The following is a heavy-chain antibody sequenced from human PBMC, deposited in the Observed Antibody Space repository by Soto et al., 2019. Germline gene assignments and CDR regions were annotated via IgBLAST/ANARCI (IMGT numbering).Heavy chain of an antibody. Sequence: QVQLVKSGAEVKKPGASVKVSCKASGYTFTNYDINWMRQATGQGLEWMGWMNPNSGNTGYAQKFQGRVTMTRNTSISTAYMELSSLRSEDTAVYYCARWPDGYYYYGMDVWGQGTTVTVSS. CDR3: ARWPDGYYYYGMDV. V-gene: IGHV1-8*01. CDR2: MNPNSGNT. CDR1: GYTFTNYD. J-gene: IGHJ6*02.